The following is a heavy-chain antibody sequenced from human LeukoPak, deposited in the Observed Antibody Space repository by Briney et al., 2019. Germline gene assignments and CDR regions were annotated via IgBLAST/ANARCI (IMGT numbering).Heavy chain of an antibody. CDR3: TTDKTSESTVTQGAD. CDR2: INEDGSKI. CDR1: GFRLDNYW. D-gene: IGHD4-17*01. Sequence: GGSLRLSCEASGFRLDNYWMTWVRQAPGKGLEWVADINEDGSKIYSLDSVKGRFTISRDNAKNSLSLQLNTLRAEDTAVYYCTTDKTSESTVTQGADWGQGTLVTVSS. J-gene: IGHJ4*02. V-gene: IGHV3-7*05.